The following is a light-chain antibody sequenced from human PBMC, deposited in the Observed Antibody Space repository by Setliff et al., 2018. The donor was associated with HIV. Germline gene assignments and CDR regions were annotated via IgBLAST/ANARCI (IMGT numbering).Light chain of an antibody. Sequence: QSVLTQPASVSGSPGQSITISCTGSNSDIGSYNFVSWYQHHPGKAPKLMIYEVSNRPSGVSSRFSASKSGNTASLTISGLQTEDEADYYCCSYAGSDVVFGGGTKVTV. CDR2: EVS. CDR1: NSDIGSYNF. V-gene: IGLV2-14*01. J-gene: IGLJ2*01. CDR3: CSYAGSDVV.